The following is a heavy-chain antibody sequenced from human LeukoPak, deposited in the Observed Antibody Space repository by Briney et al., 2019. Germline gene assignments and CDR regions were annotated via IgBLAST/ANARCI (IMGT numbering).Heavy chain of an antibody. Sequence: GASVTVSCKASGYTFTSYDINWVRQAPGQGLEGMGWMNPNSGNTDYAQTFKGRVTMTTNTSISTAYMELSSLRSEDTAVYYCAVTYYDFWSGYYYMDVWGKGTTVTVSS. CDR3: AVTYYDFWSGYYYMDV. J-gene: IGHJ6*03. CDR2: MNPNSGNT. D-gene: IGHD3-3*01. V-gene: IGHV1-8*01. CDR1: GYTFTSYD.